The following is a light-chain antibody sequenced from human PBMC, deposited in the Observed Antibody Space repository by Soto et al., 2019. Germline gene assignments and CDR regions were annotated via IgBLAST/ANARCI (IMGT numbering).Light chain of an antibody. CDR1: SRDVGGYNY. J-gene: IGLJ1*01. CDR2: DIS. Sequence: QSALTQAAAVSGTPGQSNTISCTGTSRDVGGYNYVSWYQQHPGKDPKLMIYDISNRPSGVSNRFSGSKSGNTASLTISGLQAEDESDYYCSSSASSSTPEGVVRTGTK. V-gene: IGLV2-14*01. CDR3: SSSASSSTPEGV.